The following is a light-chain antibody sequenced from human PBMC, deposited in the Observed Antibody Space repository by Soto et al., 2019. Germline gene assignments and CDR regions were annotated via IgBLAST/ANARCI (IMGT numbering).Light chain of an antibody. CDR3: QQYGTSPIT. Sequence: DIVLTQSPGTLSLSPGEIATLYCRASQSVSSNHLAWYQQKPGQAPRLLIYGGSSRATGIPDRFSGSGSGTDFTLTISRLEPADFAVYYCQQYGTSPITFGQGTRLEI. J-gene: IGKJ5*01. CDR2: GGS. CDR1: QSVSSNH. V-gene: IGKV3-20*01.